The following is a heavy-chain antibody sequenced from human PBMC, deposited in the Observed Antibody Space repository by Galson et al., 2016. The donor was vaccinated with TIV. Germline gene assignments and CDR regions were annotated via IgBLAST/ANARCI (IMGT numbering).Heavy chain of an antibody. V-gene: IGHV3-23*01. CDR3: AKDRVKTVFGAGSFDF. Sequence: SLRLSCAASGFTFTTYAMNWVRQAPGKGLEWVSSISFTGGSTYYADSVEGRFTVSRDNSKNTVYLQMNRLRTDDTATYFCAKDRVKTVFGAGSFDFWGQGTRLTVSS. D-gene: IGHD3-3*01. J-gene: IGHJ4*02. CDR1: GFTFTTYA. CDR2: ISFTGGST.